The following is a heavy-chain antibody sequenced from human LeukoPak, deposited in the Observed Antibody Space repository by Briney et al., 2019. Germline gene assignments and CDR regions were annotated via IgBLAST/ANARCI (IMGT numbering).Heavy chain of an antibody. Sequence: GGSLRLSCAASGFTFSSYDMHWVRQATGKGLEWVSAICTAGGTYYPGSVKGRFTISRENGKNSLYLQMNSLSAGDTAVYYCARGYSSGWYGLHFDYWGQGTLVTVSS. D-gene: IGHD6-19*01. CDR2: ICTAGGT. V-gene: IGHV3-13*01. J-gene: IGHJ4*02. CDR3: ARGYSSGWYGLHFDY. CDR1: GFTFSSYD.